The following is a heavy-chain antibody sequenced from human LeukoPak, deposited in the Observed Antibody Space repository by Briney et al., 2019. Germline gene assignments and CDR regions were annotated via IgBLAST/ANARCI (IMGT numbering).Heavy chain of an antibody. D-gene: IGHD3-10*01. CDR2: IYPGDSDT. CDR3: ARVQVGFGQPGPFDY. J-gene: IGHJ4*02. V-gene: IGHV5-51*01. Sequence: GESLKISCKGSGYSFTSYWIGWVRQMPGKGLEWMGIIYPGDSDTRYSPSFQSQVTISADKSISTAYLQWSSLKASDTAMYYCARVQVGFGQPGPFDYWGQGTLVTVSS. CDR1: GYSFTSYW.